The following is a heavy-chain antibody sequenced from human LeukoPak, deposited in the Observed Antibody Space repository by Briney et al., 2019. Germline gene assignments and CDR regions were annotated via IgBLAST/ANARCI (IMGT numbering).Heavy chain of an antibody. V-gene: IGHV3-48*03. D-gene: IGHD2-2*01. Sequence: PGGSLRLTCAASGFTFRSYEMTWVRQAPGKGLEWVSYISSSGTTVYYADSVKGRFTISRDNAKNSLYLQIDSLRAEDTAVYYCGRAGPVTKDHFMDVWGKGTTVTISS. CDR3: GRAGPVTKDHFMDV. CDR1: GFTFRSYE. J-gene: IGHJ6*03. CDR2: ISSSGTTV.